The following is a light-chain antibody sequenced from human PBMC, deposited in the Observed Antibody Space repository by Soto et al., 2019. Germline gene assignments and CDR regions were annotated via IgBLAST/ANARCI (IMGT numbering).Light chain of an antibody. CDR2: GAS. CDR1: QSVSSSS. CDR3: QQYGRSPPVT. Sequence: EIVLTQSPGTLSLSPGERATLSCRASQSVSSSSLAWYQQKPGQAPRLLIYGASSRATGIPDRFSGSGSATDFTLTISRLEPDDFAVYYCQQYGRSPPVTFGQGTRLEI. V-gene: IGKV3-20*01. J-gene: IGKJ5*01.